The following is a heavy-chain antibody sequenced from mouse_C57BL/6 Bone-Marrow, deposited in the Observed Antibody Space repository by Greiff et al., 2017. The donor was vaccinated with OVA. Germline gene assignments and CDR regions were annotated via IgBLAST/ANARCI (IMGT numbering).Heavy chain of an antibody. CDR1: GYTFTSYW. Sequence: QVQLQQPGAELVKPGASVKLSCKASGYTFTSYWMHWVKQRPGQGLEWIGMIHPNSVSTNYNEKFKSKATLTVDKSSSTAYMQLSSLTSEDSAVYYYARWGGPYDYIHYIDYWGQGTTRTVSS. D-gene: IGHD2-4*01. CDR2: IHPNSVST. J-gene: IGHJ2*01. V-gene: IGHV1-64*01. CDR3: ARWGGPYDYIHYIDY.